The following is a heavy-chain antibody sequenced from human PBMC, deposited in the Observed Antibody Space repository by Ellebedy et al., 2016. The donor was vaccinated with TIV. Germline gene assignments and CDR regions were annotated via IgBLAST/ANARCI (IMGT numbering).Heavy chain of an antibody. CDR1: GGSISSGGYS. CDR3: ARGRRAPPYYYYYYMDV. V-gene: IGHV4-30-2*01. J-gene: IGHJ6*03. CDR2: IHHSGIT. Sequence: SETLSLXCAVSGGSISSGGYSWTWIRQPPGKGLEWIGHIHHSGITNYNASLESRVTISVDRYKNQVSLNLNSLTAADTAVYYCARGRRAPPYYYYYYMDVWGKGTTVTASS.